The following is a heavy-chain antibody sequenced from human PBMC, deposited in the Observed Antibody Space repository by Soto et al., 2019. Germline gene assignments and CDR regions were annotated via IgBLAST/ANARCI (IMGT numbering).Heavy chain of an antibody. CDR2: ISGSGGST. Sequence: GGSLRLSCAASGFTFSTYGMSWVRQAPGKGLEWVSGISGSGGSTYYADSVKGRFTFSRDNSKNMLYLQMNSLRAEDTAAYYCVTGRIAPHYWGQGTLVTVSS. J-gene: IGHJ4*02. V-gene: IGHV3-23*01. D-gene: IGHD2-21*01. CDR1: GFTFSTYG. CDR3: VTGRIAPHY.